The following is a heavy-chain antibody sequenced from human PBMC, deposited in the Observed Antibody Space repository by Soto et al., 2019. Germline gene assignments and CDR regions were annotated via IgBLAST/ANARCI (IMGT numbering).Heavy chain of an antibody. V-gene: IGHV3-21*01. CDR1: GFTFSSYS. CDR3: ARDRDSGSTPPGAFDI. CDR2: ISSSSSYI. Sequence: PGGSLRLSCAASGFTFSSYSMNWVRQAPGKGLEWVSSISSSSSYIYYADSVKGRFTISRDNAKNSLYLQMNSLRAEDTAVYYCARDRDSGSTPPGAFDIWGQGTMVTVSS. J-gene: IGHJ3*02. D-gene: IGHD1-26*01.